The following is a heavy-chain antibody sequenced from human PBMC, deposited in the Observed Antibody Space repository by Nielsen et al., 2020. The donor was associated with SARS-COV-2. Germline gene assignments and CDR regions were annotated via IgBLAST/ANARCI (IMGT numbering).Heavy chain of an antibody. CDR2: IKRDGSEK. J-gene: IGHJ6*02. CDR1: GFTFSSYW. V-gene: IGHV3-7*01. D-gene: IGHD3-22*01. CDR3: ASSLEYYYDSSGYYRLLYYYYGMDV. Sequence: GGSLRLSCAASGFTFSSYWMSWVRQAPGKGLEWVANIKRDGSEKYYVDSVKGRFTISRDNAKNSLYLQMNSLRAEDTAVYYCASSLEYYYDSSGYYRLLYYYYGMDVWGQGTTVTVSS.